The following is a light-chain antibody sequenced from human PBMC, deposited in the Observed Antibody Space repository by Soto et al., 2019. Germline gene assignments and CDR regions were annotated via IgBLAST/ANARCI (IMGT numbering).Light chain of an antibody. Sequence: EIVMTQSPATLSVSPGERATLSCRASQSVSSKLAWFQQKPGQAPSLLIYGVSTRAIGVPVRFSGSGSGTELTLTINSLQSEDFAVYYCQQYNNWPHPFGQGTKVAIX. CDR3: QQYNNWPHP. V-gene: IGKV3-15*01. CDR2: GVS. J-gene: IGKJ2*01. CDR1: QSVSSK.